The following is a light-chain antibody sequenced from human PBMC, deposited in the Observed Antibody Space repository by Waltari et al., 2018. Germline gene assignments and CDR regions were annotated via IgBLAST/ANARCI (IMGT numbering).Light chain of an antibody. V-gene: IGLV3-25*03. Sequence: SYELTPPPSVPVSPGQTARNTRPGDALSKHFGYWYQQKSGRAPVLMIYTDSGRPSGIPERFSGSSSGTTVTLTISAVQPEDEADYYCQSAHSNGSDVVFGGGTKLTVL. CDR2: TDS. CDR1: ALSKHF. J-gene: IGLJ2*01. CDR3: QSAHSNGSDVV.